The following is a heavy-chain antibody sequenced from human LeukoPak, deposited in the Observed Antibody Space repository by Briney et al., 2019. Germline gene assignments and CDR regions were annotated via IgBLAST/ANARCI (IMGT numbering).Heavy chain of an antibody. Sequence: SVKVSCKASGYTFTGYYIHWVRQAPGQGLEWMGRIIPILGIANYAQKFQGRVTITADKSTSTAYMELSSLRSEDTAVYYCASHYGMDVWGQGTTVTVSS. CDR3: ASHYGMDV. J-gene: IGHJ6*02. CDR2: IIPILGIA. CDR1: GYTFTGYY. V-gene: IGHV1-69*02.